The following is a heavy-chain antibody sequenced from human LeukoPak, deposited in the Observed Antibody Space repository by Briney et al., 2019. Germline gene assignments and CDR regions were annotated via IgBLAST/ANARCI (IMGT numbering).Heavy chain of an antibody. J-gene: IGHJ6*03. D-gene: IGHD6-13*01. CDR2: IYTSGST. CDR1: GGSISSGSYY. Sequence: SETLSLTCTVSGGSISSGSYYWSWIRQPAGKGLEWIGRIYTSGSTNYNPSLKSRVTISVDTSKNQFSLKLSSVTAADTAVYYCARGYSSSYHMDVWGKGTTVTISS. V-gene: IGHV4-61*02. CDR3: ARGYSSSYHMDV.